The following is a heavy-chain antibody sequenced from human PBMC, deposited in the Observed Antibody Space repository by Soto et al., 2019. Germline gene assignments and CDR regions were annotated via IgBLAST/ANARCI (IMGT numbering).Heavy chain of an antibody. CDR1: GGTFSSYT. CDR3: ARVSGRRATTDYFDY. D-gene: IGHD1-26*01. Sequence: QVQLVQSGAEVKKPGSSVKVSCKASGGTFSSYTISWVRQAPGQGLEWMGRIIPILGIANYAQKFQGRVTITADKSTSTAYMELSSLRSEDTAVYYCARVSGRRATTDYFDYWGQGTLVTVSS. CDR2: IIPILGIA. V-gene: IGHV1-69*02. J-gene: IGHJ4*02.